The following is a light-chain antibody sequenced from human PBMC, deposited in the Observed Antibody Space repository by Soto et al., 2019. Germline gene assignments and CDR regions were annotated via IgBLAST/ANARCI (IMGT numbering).Light chain of an antibody. CDR1: QSVDNHY. CDR3: QHYGRSPPWT. V-gene: IGKV3-20*01. CDR2: GTS. Sequence: EIVLTQSPGTLSLSPGERATLSCRASQSVDNHYIAWFQQNPGQAPRLLIYGTSTRPPGIPDRWSGSGSGTDFTLTISRLEPEDFVVYYCQHYGRSPPWTFGQGTKVEIK. J-gene: IGKJ1*01.